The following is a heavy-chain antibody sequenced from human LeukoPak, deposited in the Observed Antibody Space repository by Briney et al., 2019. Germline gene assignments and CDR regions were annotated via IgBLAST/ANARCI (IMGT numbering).Heavy chain of an antibody. CDR2: LSSSGSTI. Sequence: GVTVRLFRAASRFTFYHYYMSWIPQAPGKGREGGSYLSSSGSTIYYTDSVKGRFTISRANSKTTLYLPMNSLRAEDTAVYCCAKGGGYSGYGFDYWGQGTLVTVSS. V-gene: IGHV3-11*04. J-gene: IGHJ4*02. CDR1: RFTFYHYY. D-gene: IGHD5-12*01. CDR3: AKGGGYSGYGFDY.